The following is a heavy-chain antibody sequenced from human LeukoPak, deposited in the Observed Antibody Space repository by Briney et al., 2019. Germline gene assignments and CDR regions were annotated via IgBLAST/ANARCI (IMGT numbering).Heavy chain of an antibody. D-gene: IGHD6-13*01. Sequence: PGGSLRLSCAASGFTFSSYTMNWVRQAPGKGLEWIGEINHSGSTNYNPSLKSRVTISVDTSKNQFSLKLSSVTAADTAVYYCASHSSSWYSAWDYFDYWGQGTLVTVSS. CDR2: INHSGST. CDR3: ASHSSSWYSAWDYFDY. J-gene: IGHJ4*02. V-gene: IGHV4-34*01. CDR1: GFTFSSYT.